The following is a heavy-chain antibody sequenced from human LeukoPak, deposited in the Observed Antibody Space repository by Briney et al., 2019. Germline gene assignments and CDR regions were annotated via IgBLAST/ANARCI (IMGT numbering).Heavy chain of an antibody. J-gene: IGHJ4*02. CDR2: INPNSGGT. CDR3: ARSLLRFLEGSPDY. D-gene: IGHD3-3*01. V-gene: IGHV1-2*02. CDR1: GYTFTGYY. Sequence: ASVKVSCKASGYTFTGYYMHWVRQAPGQGLEWMGWINPNSGGTNYAQKFQGRVTMTRDTSISTAYMELSRLRSDDTAVYYCARSLLRFLEGSPDYWAKETLVTVSS.